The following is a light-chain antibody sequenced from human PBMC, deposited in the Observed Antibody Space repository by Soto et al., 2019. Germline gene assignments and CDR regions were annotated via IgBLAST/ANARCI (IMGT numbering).Light chain of an antibody. CDR2: RNN. V-gene: IGLV1-47*01. CDR3: ASWDESLSGYI. CDR1: SSNIGSNY. Sequence: QSVLTQPPSASGTPGQSVAISCSGSSSNIGSNYVYWYQQLPGAAPKVLIYRNNQRPSGVPDRFSGSKSGTSASLAISGLGSDDEADYYCASWDESLSGYIFGTGTKV. J-gene: IGLJ1*01.